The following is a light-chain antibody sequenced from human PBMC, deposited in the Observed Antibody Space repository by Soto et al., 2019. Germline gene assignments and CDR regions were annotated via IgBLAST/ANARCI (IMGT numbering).Light chain of an antibody. Sequence: EIVLTQSPGARSLSPGGIASLCFRASQSVRSTYLAWYQQSPGQAPRLLIFGTSNRATGIPDRFSGSGSGTDFTLTISRLETEDIGVYYCQQYGSSPTFGQGTRLEIK. V-gene: IGKV3-20*01. J-gene: IGKJ5*01. CDR2: GTS. CDR3: QQYGSSPT. CDR1: QSVRSTY.